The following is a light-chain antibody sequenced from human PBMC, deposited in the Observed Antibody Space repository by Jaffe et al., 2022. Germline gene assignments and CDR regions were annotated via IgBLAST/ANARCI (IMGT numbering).Light chain of an antibody. J-gene: IGLJ3*02. V-gene: IGLV6-57*02. CDR1: SGSIASNY. CDR3: QSYDSVHWV. Sequence: NFMLTQPHSVSESPGKTVTISCTGSSGSIASNYVQWYQQRPGSAPTTVIYEDNQRPSGVPDRFSGSIDSSSNSASLTISGLKTEDEADYYCQSYDSVHWVFGGGTKLTVL. CDR2: EDN.